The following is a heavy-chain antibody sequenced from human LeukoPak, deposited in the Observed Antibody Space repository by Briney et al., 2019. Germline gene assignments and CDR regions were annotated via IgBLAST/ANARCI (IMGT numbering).Heavy chain of an antibody. V-gene: IGHV4-30-4*01. D-gene: IGHD2-2*01. Sequence: SQTLSLPCTVSGGSISRGDYYWSWIRQPPGKGLEWIGYIYYSGSTYYNPSLKSRVTISVDTSKNQFSLKLSSVTAADTAVYYCARRQSVVTDAFDFRGQGTMVTVSS. J-gene: IGHJ3*01. CDR2: IYYSGST. CDR3: ARRQSVVTDAFDF. CDR1: GGSISRGDYY.